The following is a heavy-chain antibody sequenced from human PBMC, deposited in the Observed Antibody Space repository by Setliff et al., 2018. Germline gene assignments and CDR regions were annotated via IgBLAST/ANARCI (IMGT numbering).Heavy chain of an antibody. D-gene: IGHD3-16*01. J-gene: IGHJ6*03. CDR1: GASIRSHY. V-gene: IGHV4-59*11. CDR2: IFSSGST. CDR3: AGYGYDGSPYQGGFYYMDV. Sequence: SETLSLTCTVSGASIRSHYWSWLRQPPGKGLEWIGYIFSSGSTNNNPSLKSRVTISVATSKPQFYLELTSVTAADPAFYYCAGYGYDGSPYQGGFYYMDVWGKGTTVTVSS.